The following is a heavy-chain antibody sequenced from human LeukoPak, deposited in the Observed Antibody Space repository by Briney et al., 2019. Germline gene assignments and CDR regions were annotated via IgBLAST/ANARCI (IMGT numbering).Heavy chain of an antibody. J-gene: IGHJ4*02. V-gene: IGHV3-30-3*01. CDR1: GFTFSSYA. D-gene: IGHD3-10*01. CDR2: ISYDGSNK. Sequence: PGGSLRLSCAASGFTFSSYAMHWVRQAPGKGLEWVAVISYDGSNKYYADSVKGRFTISRDNSKNTLYLQMNSLRAEDTAVYYCAREGRGGIDYGSGIDYWGQGTLVTVSS. CDR3: AREGRGGIDYGSGIDY.